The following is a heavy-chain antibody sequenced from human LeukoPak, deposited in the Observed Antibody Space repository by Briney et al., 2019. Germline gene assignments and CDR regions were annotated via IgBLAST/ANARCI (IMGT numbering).Heavy chain of an antibody. CDR1: GFTFSTYW. CDR3: ARDPLEWEHAFDI. J-gene: IGHJ3*02. CDR2: IKTDGGEK. V-gene: IGHV3-7*01. Sequence: GGSLRLSCTASGFTFSTYWMGWVRQAPGKGLDWVANIKTDGGEKYYVDSVKGRFTISRDNAKNSLYLQMNSLRAEDTALHYCARDPLEWEHAFDIWGQGTVVTVSS. D-gene: IGHD1-26*01.